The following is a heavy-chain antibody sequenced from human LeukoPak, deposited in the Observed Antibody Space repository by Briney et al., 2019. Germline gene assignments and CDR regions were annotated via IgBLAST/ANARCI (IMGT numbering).Heavy chain of an antibody. J-gene: IGHJ4*02. CDR3: AKDRHRTVNYFDY. CDR2: ISGSGGST. V-gene: IGHV3-23*01. CDR1: GFTFSSYA. D-gene: IGHD2-2*01. Sequence: GGSLRLSCAASGFTFSSYAMSWVRPAPGKGLEWVSAISGSGGSTYYADSVKGRFTISRDNSKNTLYLQMNSLRAEDTAVYYCAKDRHRTVNYFDYWGQGTLVTVSS.